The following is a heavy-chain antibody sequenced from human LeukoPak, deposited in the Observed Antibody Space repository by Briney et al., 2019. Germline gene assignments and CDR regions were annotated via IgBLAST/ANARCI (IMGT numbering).Heavy chain of an antibody. V-gene: IGHV4-59*01. CDR1: GVPITTFF. D-gene: IGHD5-24*01. CDR2: VSYSGNT. J-gene: IGHJ4*02. Sequence: SETLSLTCTVSGVPITTFFWSWIRQSPGKRLEWIGYVSYSGNTNPSLKSRVSMSLDTSKSQFSLELTSVTAADTAVYFCAGSDGYNYSLDYWGQGTLVTVSS. CDR3: AGSDGYNYSLDY.